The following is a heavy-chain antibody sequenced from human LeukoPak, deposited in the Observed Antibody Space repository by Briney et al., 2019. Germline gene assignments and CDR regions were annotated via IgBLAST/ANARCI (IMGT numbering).Heavy chain of an antibody. CDR1: GDSISSTSFY. CDR3: ARHRSCTTITCYAGAVTS. D-gene: IGHD2-2*01. CDR2: ISYSGNT. V-gene: IGHV4-39*01. Sequence: PSETLSLTCTVSGDSISSTSFYWGWIRQPQGKGLEWIGSISYSGNTYYNPSLTSRLTMSVDTSKNRFSLQLNSVTAADTAVYYCARHRSCTTITCYAGAVTSWGQGTLVTVSS. J-gene: IGHJ5*02.